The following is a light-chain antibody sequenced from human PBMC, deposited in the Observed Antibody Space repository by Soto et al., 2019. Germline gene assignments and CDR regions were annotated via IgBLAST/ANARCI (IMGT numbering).Light chain of an antibody. CDR3: CSYAGSHTYV. CDR1: NSYVGSYIS. Sequence: SLLTQPRPVSGAPGQSVTLSCTGNNSYVGSYISVSWYQQHPGKAPKLMIYDVSKRPSGVPDRFSGSKSDNTASLTISGLQAEDEADYYCCSYAGSHTYVFGTGTRSPS. J-gene: IGLJ1*01. V-gene: IGLV2-11*01. CDR2: DVS.